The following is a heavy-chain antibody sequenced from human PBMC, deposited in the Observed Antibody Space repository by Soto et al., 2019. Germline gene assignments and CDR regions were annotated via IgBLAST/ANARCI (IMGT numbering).Heavy chain of an antibody. V-gene: IGHV4-31*03. CDR1: GGSISSGGYY. Sequence: QVQLQESGPGLVKPSQTLSLTCTVSGGSISSGGYYWSWIRQHPGKGLEWIGYIYYSGSTYYNPSLTRRVTLSVDTSKNQFSLKLSSVTAADTAVYYCARDPGYSSSWYFLWGYYYYGMDVWGQETTVNVPS. J-gene: IGHJ6*02. CDR2: IYYSGST. D-gene: IGHD6-13*01. CDR3: ARDPGYSSSWYFLWGYYYYGMDV.